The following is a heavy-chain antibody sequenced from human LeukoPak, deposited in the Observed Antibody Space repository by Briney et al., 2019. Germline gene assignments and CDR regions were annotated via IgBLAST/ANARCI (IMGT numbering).Heavy chain of an antibody. CDR1: GFTFSSYS. J-gene: IGHJ4*02. D-gene: IGHD6-13*01. Sequence: GGSLRLSCAASGFTFSSYSMNWVRQAPGKGLEWVSSISSSSSYIYYADSVKGRFTISRDNAKNSLYLQMNSLRAEDTAVYYCARVSSSSWPLYYFDYWGQGTLVTVSS. CDR2: ISSSSSYI. CDR3: ARVSSSSWPLYYFDY. V-gene: IGHV3-21*01.